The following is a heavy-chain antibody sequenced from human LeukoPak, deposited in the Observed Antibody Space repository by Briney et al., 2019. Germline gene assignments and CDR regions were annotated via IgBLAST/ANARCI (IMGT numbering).Heavy chain of an antibody. V-gene: IGHV4-30-4*08. Sequence: TLSLTCTVSGGSISSGDYYWSWIRPPPGKGLEWIGYIYYSGSTYYNPPPKSRVTIPVDTSKNQFSLKLSSVTAADTAVYYCARFLKRRRYCSSTSCLPYFDYWGQGTLVTVSS. CDR3: ARFLKRRRYCSSTSCLPYFDY. CDR1: GGSISSGDYY. J-gene: IGHJ4*02. CDR2: IYYSGST. D-gene: IGHD2-2*01.